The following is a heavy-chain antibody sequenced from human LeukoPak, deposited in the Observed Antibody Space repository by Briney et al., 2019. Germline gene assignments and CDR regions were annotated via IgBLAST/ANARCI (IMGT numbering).Heavy chain of an antibody. CDR2: VDHTGGT. J-gene: IGHJ5*01. CDR1: DDSITMYY. D-gene: IGHD3-3*01. Sequence: SETLSLTCSVSDDSITMYYWTWIRQPPGKGPEWIGYVDHTGGTNFNPSLNGRVSISRDTTNNLFSLRLRSVTAADTAVYFCARSSYYDFWSGSPTYNWFDSWGQGTLVTVSS. V-gene: IGHV4-59*01. CDR3: ARSSYYDFWSGSPTYNWFDS.